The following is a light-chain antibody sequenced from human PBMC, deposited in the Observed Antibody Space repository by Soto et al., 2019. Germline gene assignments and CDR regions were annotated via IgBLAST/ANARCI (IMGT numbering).Light chain of an antibody. Sequence: EIVLTQSPGTLSLSPGERATISCRASQSVSNNYLAWYHQKPGQAPRLLIYGASNRATGIPDRFSGSGSGTDFTLTISRLEPEDFAVYYCQQYGSSGTFGQGTKVDIK. V-gene: IGKV3-20*01. J-gene: IGKJ1*01. CDR3: QQYGSSGT. CDR2: GAS. CDR1: QSVSNNY.